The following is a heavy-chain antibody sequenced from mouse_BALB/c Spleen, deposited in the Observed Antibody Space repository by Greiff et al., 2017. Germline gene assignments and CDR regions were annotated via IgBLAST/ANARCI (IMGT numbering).Heavy chain of an antibody. CDR3: ARVGNYLYYFDY. J-gene: IGHJ2*01. D-gene: IGHD2-1*01. Sequence: VQLQESGPGLVAPSQSLSITCTVSGFSLTGYGVNWVRQPPGKGLEWLGMIWGDGSTDYNSALKSRLSISKDNSKSQVFLKMNSLQTDDTARYYCARVGNYLYYFDYWGQGTTLTVSS. CDR1: GFSLTGYG. CDR2: IWGDGST. V-gene: IGHV2-6-7*01.